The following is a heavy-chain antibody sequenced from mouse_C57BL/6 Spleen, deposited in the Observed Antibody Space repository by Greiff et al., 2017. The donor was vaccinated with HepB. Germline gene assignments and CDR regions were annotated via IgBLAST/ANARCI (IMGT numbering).Heavy chain of an antibody. J-gene: IGHJ2*01. V-gene: IGHV1-53*01. CDR3: ARSRGLYYYADY. D-gene: IGHD1-1*01. Sequence: VQLQQPGPELVKPGASVKLSCKASGYTFTSYWMHWVKQRPGQGLEWIGNINPSNGGTNYNEKFKSKATLTVDKSSSTAYMQLSSLTSEDSAVYYCARSRGLYYYADYWGQGTTLTVSS. CDR1: GYTFTSYW. CDR2: INPSNGGT.